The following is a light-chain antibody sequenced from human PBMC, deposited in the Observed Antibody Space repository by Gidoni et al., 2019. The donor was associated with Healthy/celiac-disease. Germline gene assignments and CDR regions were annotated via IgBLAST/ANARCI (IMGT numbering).Light chain of an antibody. CDR3: QQRSNWPPIT. J-gene: IGKJ5*01. V-gene: IGKV3-11*01. Sequence: EIVLTPSQATLSLSPGERATLSCRASQSVSSYLAWYQQKPGQAPRLLIYDASNRATGIPARFSGSGSGTDFTLTISSLEPEDFAVYYCQQRSNWPPITFGQGTRLEIK. CDR2: DAS. CDR1: QSVSSY.